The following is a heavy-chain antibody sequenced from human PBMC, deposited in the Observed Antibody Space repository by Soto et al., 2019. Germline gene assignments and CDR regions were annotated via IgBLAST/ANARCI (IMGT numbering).Heavy chain of an antibody. CDR1: GFTFNSYA. Sequence: VQLVESGGGLVQPGGSLRLSCAASGFTFNSYAMHWVRQAPGKGLEYVSAISHNAGSTYYADSVKGRFTISRDNSKNTLFLQLGSLRPEDMAVYYCARAETILRTPFDYWGQGTLVTVSS. J-gene: IGHJ4*02. CDR2: ISHNAGST. V-gene: IGHV3-64*07. D-gene: IGHD2-15*01. CDR3: ARAETILRTPFDY.